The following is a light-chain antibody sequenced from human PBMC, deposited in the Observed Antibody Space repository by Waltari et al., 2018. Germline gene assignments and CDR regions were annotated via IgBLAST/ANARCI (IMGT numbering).Light chain of an antibody. CDR2: SDN. J-gene: IGLJ1*01. CDR1: SSNIGSNA. CDR3: VAWDDRLNARV. V-gene: IGLV1-44*01. Sequence: QSVLTQPPSASGTPGQRVIISCSGSSSNIGSNAVNWYQLLPGTAPKLLVYSDNQRPSGVPDLLSGSKSVTSASLAISGLQSADEADYYCVAWDDRLNARVFGTGTKVTVL.